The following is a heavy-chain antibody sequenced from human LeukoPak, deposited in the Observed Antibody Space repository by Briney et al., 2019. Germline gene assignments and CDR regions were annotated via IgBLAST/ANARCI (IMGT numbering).Heavy chain of an antibody. V-gene: IGHV3-21*01. Sequence: PGGSLRLSCAASGFTFSSHSMNWVRQAPGKGLEWVSSISSSSSYIYYADSVKGRFTISRGNAKNSLYLQMNYLRAEDTAAYYCARWTGSYDALDIWGQGTMVTVSS. D-gene: IGHD1-26*01. J-gene: IGHJ3*02. CDR1: GFTFSSHS. CDR3: ARWTGSYDALDI. CDR2: ISSSSSYI.